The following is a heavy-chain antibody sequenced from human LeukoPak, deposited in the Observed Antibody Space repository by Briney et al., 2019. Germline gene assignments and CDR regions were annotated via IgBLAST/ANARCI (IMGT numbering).Heavy chain of an antibody. J-gene: IGHJ4*02. Sequence: GGSLRLSCAASGFTFSNYEMHWVRQAPGKGLEWVAVIWYDGSNKYYADSVKGRFTISRDNSKNTLYLQMNSLRAEDTAVYYCAKEVGTRGDYWGQGTLVTVSS. CDR2: IWYDGSNK. V-gene: IGHV3-33*06. CDR3: AKEVGTRGDY. CDR1: GFTFSNYE. D-gene: IGHD2-21*02.